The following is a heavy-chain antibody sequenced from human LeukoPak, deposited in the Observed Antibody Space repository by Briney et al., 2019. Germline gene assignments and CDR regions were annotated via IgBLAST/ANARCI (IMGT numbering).Heavy chain of an antibody. Sequence: NSGGSLRLSCQASGFTLSSYGMPWVRQAPGKGLEWVGRIKSKTDGGTTDYAAPVKGRFTISRDDSKNTLYLQMNSLKTEDTAVYYCTTGYGDYVFCGYWGQGTLVTVSS. CDR3: TTGYGDYVFCGY. V-gene: IGHV3-15*01. CDR2: IKSKTDGGTT. J-gene: IGHJ4*02. CDR1: GFTLSSYG. D-gene: IGHD4-17*01.